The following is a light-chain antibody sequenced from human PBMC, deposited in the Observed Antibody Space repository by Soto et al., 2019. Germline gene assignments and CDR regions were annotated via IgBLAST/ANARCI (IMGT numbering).Light chain of an antibody. V-gene: IGLV3-1*01. CDR3: QAWDSSTAHVV. J-gene: IGLJ2*01. Sequence: SYELTQPPSVSVSPGQTASITCSGEKLGDKYACWYQQKPGQSPVLVIYQDSKRPSGIPERFSGSNSGNTATLTISGTQAMDKADYYCQAWDSSTAHVVFGGGTKLTVL. CDR2: QDS. CDR1: KLGDKY.